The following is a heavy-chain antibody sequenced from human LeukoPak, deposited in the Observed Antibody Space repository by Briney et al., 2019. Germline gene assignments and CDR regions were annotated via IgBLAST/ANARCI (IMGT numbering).Heavy chain of an antibody. CDR3: ARAQGNGLIDF. J-gene: IGHJ4*02. CDR2: IYYSGNT. D-gene: IGHD3/OR15-3a*01. V-gene: IGHV4-39*01. Sequence: SETLSLTCTVSGGSISSSSYYWGWIRQPPGKGLEWIGSIYYSGNTYYNPSLKSRVTISLDTSRNQFSLRLSSVTAADTADYYCARAQGNGLIDFWGQGTLVTVSS. CDR1: GGSISSSSYY.